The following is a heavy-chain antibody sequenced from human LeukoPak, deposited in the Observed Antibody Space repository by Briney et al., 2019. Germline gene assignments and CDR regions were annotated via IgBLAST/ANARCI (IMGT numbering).Heavy chain of an antibody. CDR3: ARKQRYCSSTSCETYYYYYMDV. V-gene: IGHV4-39*01. J-gene: IGHJ6*03. Sequence: SETLSLTCTVSGGSISSSSYYWGWIRQPPGKGLEWIGSIYYSGSTYYNPSLKSRVTISVDTSKNQFSLKLSSVTAADTAVYYCARKQRYCSSTSCETYYYYYMDVWGKGTTVTVSS. CDR1: GGSISSSSYY. D-gene: IGHD2-2*01. CDR2: IYYSGST.